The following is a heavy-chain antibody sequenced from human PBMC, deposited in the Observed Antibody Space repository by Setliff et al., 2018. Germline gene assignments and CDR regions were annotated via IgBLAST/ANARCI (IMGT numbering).Heavy chain of an antibody. CDR3: AKDWNYYGSGALDAFDI. CDR2: ISGSGGST. J-gene: IGHJ3*02. Sequence: GGSLRLSCAASGFTFSSDPMSWVGQAPGKGLEWVSAISGSGGSTYYADSVKGRFTISRDNSKNTLYLQMNSLRAEDTAVYYCAKDWNYYGSGALDAFDIWGQGTMVTVSS. V-gene: IGHV3-23*01. CDR1: GFTFSSDP. D-gene: IGHD3-10*01.